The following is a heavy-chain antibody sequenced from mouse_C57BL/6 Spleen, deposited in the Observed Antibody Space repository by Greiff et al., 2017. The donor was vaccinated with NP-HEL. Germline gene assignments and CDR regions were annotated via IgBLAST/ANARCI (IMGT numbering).Heavy chain of an antibody. CDR1: GYSFTDYN. CDR3: ARSGGLRREAWFAY. Sequence: VQLQQPGPELVKPGASVKISCKASGYSFTDYNMNWVKQSNGKSLEWIGVINPNFGTTSYNQKFKGKATLTVDQSSSTAYMQLNSLTSEDSAVYYCARSGGLRREAWFAYWGQGTLVTVSA. D-gene: IGHD2-4*01. V-gene: IGHV1-39*01. J-gene: IGHJ3*01. CDR2: INPNFGTT.